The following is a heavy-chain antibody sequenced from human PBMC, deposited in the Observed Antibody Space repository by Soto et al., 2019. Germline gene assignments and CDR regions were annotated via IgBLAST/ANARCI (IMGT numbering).Heavy chain of an antibody. V-gene: IGHV3-30*18. D-gene: IGHD3-22*01. J-gene: IGHJ6*02. CDR3: AKVSYYDSSGYWRGGDYYYGMDV. CDR1: GFTFSSYG. CDR2: ISYDGSNK. Sequence: QVQLVESGGGVVQPGRSLRLSCAASGFTFSSYGMHWVRQAPGKGLEWVAVISYDGSNKYYADSVKGRFTISRDNSKNTLYLKMNSLSAEDTAVYYCAKVSYYDSSGYWRGGDYYYGMDVWGQGTTVTVSS.